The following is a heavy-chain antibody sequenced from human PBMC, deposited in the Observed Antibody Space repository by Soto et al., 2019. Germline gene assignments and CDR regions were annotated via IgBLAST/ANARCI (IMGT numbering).Heavy chain of an antibody. D-gene: IGHD5-12*01. J-gene: IGHJ4*02. CDR1: GFTFDDYA. V-gene: IGHV3-9*01. Sequence: EVQLVESGGGLVQPGRSLRLSCAASGFTFDDYAMHWVRQAPGKGLEWVSGISWNSGSIGYADSVQGRFTISRDNAKNSLYLQMNSLRAEDTALYYCAKAAPPYSGYDYCFDYWGQGTLVTVSS. CDR2: ISWNSGSI. CDR3: AKAAPPYSGYDYCFDY.